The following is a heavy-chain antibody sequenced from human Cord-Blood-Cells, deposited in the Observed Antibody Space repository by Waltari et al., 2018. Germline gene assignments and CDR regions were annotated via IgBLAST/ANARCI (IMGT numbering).Heavy chain of an antibody. CDR3: ARERESSSWYAFDI. Sequence: QLQLQESGSGLVKPSQTLSLTCAVSGGSISSGGSSWSWIRQPPGKGLEWIGYIYHSGSTYYNPSLKSRVTISVDRSKNQFSLKLSSVTAADTAVYYCARERESSSWYAFDIWGQGTMVTVSS. CDR2: IYHSGST. CDR1: GGSISSGGSS. J-gene: IGHJ3*02. D-gene: IGHD6-13*01. V-gene: IGHV4-30-2*01.